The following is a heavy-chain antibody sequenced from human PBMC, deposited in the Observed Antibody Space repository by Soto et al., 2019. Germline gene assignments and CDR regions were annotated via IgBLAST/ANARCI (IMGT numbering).Heavy chain of an antibody. J-gene: IGHJ4*02. D-gene: IGHD1-26*01. V-gene: IGHV1-69*06. Sequence: QVQLVQSGAEVKKPGSSVKVSCKASGGTFSNYAINWVRQAPGQGLEWMGGIIPLFGTPNYAQKFQGRVTFTAHKSTSTAYMELRSLRSYDTAVYYCARGWETVGTTTPFAYWGQGTLVTVSS. CDR1: GGTFSNYA. CDR3: ARGWETVGTTTPFAY. CDR2: IIPLFGTP.